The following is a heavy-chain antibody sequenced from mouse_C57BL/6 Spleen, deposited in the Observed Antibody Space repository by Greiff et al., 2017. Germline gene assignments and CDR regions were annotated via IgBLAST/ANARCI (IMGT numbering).Heavy chain of an antibody. CDR2: INPNNGGT. CDR1: GYTFTDYN. J-gene: IGHJ4*01. D-gene: IGHD1-1*01. CDR3: ARLRYAMDY. Sequence: EVQRVESGPELVKPGASVKIPCKASGYTFTDYNMDWVKQSHGKSLEWIGDINPNNGGTIYNQKFKGKATLTVDKSSSTAYMELRSLTSEDTAVYYCARLRYAMDYWGQGTSVTVSS. V-gene: IGHV1-18*01.